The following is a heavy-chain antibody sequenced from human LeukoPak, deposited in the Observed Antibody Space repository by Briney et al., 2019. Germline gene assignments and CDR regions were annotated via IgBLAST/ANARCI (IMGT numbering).Heavy chain of an antibody. CDR2: IKQDGNEK. Sequence: GGSLRLSCAASGFTFSSYWMNWVRQAPGKGLEGVANIKQDGNEKYYVDSVKGRFTISRDNAKNSLYLQMNSLRVEDTAVYYCAKPITVSGATDGFDIWGQGTMVTVSS. CDR1: GFTFSSYW. CDR3: AKPITVSGATDGFDI. V-gene: IGHV3-7*01. J-gene: IGHJ3*02. D-gene: IGHD3-3*01.